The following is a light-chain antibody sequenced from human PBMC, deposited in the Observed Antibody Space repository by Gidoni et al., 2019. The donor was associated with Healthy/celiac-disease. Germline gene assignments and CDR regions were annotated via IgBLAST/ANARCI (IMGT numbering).Light chain of an antibody. CDR2: GAS. CDR1: QSVSSSY. V-gene: IGKV3-20*01. Sequence: ELVLTQSPGTLSLSPGERATLSCRASQSVSSSYLAWYQQKPGQAPRLLIYGASSRATGIQDRFSGSGSGTDFTLTISRLEPEDFAVYYCQQYGSSPKTFGQGTKVEIK. CDR3: QQYGSSPKT. J-gene: IGKJ1*01.